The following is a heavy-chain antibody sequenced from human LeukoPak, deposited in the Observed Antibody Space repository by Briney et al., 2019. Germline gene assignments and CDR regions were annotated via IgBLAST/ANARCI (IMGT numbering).Heavy chain of an antibody. CDR2: IYASGGT. CDR3: ARGKVLGGLNWFDP. Sequence: PAGTLSLTCTVSGGPFSSYSWSWIRQPPGKGLEWFGDIYASGGTNYNPSLKSRVTISVDTPNNQFSLKLSSVTAADTAVYYCARGKVLGGLNWFDPWGQGTLVTVSS. D-gene: IGHD3-16*01. J-gene: IGHJ5*02. CDR1: GGPFSSYS. V-gene: IGHV4-4*09.